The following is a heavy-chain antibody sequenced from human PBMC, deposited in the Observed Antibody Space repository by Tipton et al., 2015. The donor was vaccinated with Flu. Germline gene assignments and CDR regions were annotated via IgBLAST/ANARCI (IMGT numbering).Heavy chain of an antibody. CDR1: DYSISSGYY. D-gene: IGHD7-27*01. V-gene: IGHV4-38-2*01. CDR3: AKSLGPMNWFDP. Sequence: GLVKPSETLSLICAVSDYSISSGYYWGWIRQPPGKGLEWIGCISHTGRTYYNPSLKSRVTISVDTAKNQFSLKLNSVTAADTALYYCAKSLGPMNWFDPWGQGTLVTVSS. CDR2: ISHTGRT. J-gene: IGHJ5*02.